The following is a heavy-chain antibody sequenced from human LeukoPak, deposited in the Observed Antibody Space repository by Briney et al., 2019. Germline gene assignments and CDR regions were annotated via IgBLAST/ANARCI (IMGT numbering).Heavy chain of an antibody. J-gene: IGHJ4*02. CDR1: GGSISSGGYY. CDR2: IYYSGST. Sequence: SETLSLTCTVSGGSISSGGYYWSWIRQHPGKGLEWIGYIYYSGSTYYNPSLKSRVTISVDTSKNQFPLKLSSVTAAATAVYCCARAYSGYDPFDYWGQGTLVTVSS. D-gene: IGHD5-12*01. V-gene: IGHV4-31*03. CDR3: ARAYSGYDPFDY.